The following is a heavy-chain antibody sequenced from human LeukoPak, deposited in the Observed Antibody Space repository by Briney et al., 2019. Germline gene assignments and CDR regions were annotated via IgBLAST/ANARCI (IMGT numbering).Heavy chain of an antibody. V-gene: IGHV3-23*01. CDR1: GFTFRNYA. D-gene: IGHD6-6*01. Sequence: AGGSLRLSCVASGFTFRNYAMTWVRQAPGKGLEWVSTIGGRGGSTYYADSVKGRFTISRDNSKNTLYLQLNSLRAEDTAVYYCARDWQLEGYWGQGTLVTVSS. CDR3: ARDWQLEGY. J-gene: IGHJ4*02. CDR2: IGGRGGST.